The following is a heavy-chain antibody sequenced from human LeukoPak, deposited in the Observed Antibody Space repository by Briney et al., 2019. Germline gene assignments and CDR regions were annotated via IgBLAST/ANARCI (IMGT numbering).Heavy chain of an antibody. CDR3: AKDHQPLRYFDWFDP. D-gene: IGHD3-9*01. V-gene: IGHV3-23*01. CDR1: GFTFSSYA. CDR2: ISGSGGST. J-gene: IGHJ5*02. Sequence: GGSLRLSCAASGFTFSSYAMSWVRQAPGKGLEWASAISGSGGSTYYADSVKGRFTISRDNSKNTLYLQMNSLRAEDTAVYYCAKDHQPLRYFDWFDPWGQGTLVTVSS.